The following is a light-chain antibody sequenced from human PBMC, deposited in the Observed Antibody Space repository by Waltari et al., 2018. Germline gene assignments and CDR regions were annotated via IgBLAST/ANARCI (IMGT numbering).Light chain of an antibody. CDR1: NSNTGKTT. Sequence: QSLLTQAPSASAPPGQRITMTCSGSNSNTGKTTVNWYQQLPGTAPKLLVYRNDQRPSEVPDRFSGSRSGTSASLAISGLQFDDEADYYCATWDDSLNGWVFGGGTRLTVL. J-gene: IGLJ3*02. V-gene: IGLV1-44*01. CDR2: RND. CDR3: ATWDDSLNGWV.